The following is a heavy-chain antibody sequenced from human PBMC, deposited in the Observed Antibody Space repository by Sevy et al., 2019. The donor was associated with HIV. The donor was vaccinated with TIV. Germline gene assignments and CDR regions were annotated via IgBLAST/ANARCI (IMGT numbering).Heavy chain of an antibody. CDR1: GDSINSGNSF. Sequence: SETLSLTCTVSGDSINSGNSFWNWIRQPAGKGLEWIGRIYRSGRTMYNPSLKSRVTLSVDTSKNQFSLKLSSVSAADTAVYFCARDGIKRDYYHGLDVWGQGTTVTVSS. D-gene: IGHD1-26*01. CDR2: IYRSGRT. J-gene: IGHJ6*02. V-gene: IGHV4-61*02. CDR3: ARDGIKRDYYHGLDV.